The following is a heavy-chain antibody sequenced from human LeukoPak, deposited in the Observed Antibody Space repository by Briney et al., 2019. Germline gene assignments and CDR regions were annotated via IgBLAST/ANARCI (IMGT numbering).Heavy chain of an antibody. Sequence: PGGSLRLSCAASRCTFSSYWMSWVRQAPGKGLEWVATIRQDGSQKYYVDSVKGRFTISRDNAKNSLYLQMNSLRAEDTAVYYCAELGITIIGGVWGKGTTVTISS. D-gene: IGHD3-10*02. V-gene: IGHV3-7*01. CDR2: IRQDGSQK. CDR3: AELGITIIGGV. J-gene: IGHJ6*04. CDR1: RCTFSSYW.